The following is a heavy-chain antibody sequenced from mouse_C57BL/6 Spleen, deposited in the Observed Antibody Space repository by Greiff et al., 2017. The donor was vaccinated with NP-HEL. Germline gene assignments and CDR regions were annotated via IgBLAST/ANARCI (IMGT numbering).Heavy chain of an antibody. V-gene: IGHV5-17*01. CDR3: ARVYDYDDYAMDY. Sequence: EVMLVESGGGLVKPGGSLKLSCAASGFTFSDYGMHWVRQAPEKGLEWVAYISSGSSTIYYADTVKGRFTISRDNAKNTLFLQMTSLRSEDTAIYYCARVYDYDDYAMDYWGQGTSVTVSS. CDR2: ISSGSSTI. D-gene: IGHD2-4*01. CDR1: GFTFSDYG. J-gene: IGHJ4*01.